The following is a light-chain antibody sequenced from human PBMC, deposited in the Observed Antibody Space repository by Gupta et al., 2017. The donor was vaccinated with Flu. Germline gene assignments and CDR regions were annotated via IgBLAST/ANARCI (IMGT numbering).Light chain of an antibody. CDR2: EDS. V-gene: IGLV3-10*01. Sequence: SYELPQPPSVSVSPGQTARITCSGDALPKKYAYWYQKKSGQAPVLVIEEDSKRPSGIPERFSGSSSGTMATSKISGAQVEDEADYYWYSTDSSGNPLDVFGTGTKVTVL. J-gene: IGLJ1*01. CDR1: ALPKKY. CDR3: YSTDSSGNPLDV.